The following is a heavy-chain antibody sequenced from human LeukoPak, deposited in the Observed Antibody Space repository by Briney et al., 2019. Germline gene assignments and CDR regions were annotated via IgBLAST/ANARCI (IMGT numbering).Heavy chain of an antibody. CDR1: GFTFTSSA. CDR2: IVVGSGNT. CDR3: AATYSSSWYGGWFDP. V-gene: IGHV1-58*02. J-gene: IGHJ5*02. Sequence: SVKVSCEASGFTFTSSAMQWVRQARGQRLEWIGWIVVGSGNTNYAQKFQERVTITRDMSTSTAYTELSSLRSEDTAVYYCAATYSSSWYGGWFDPWGQGTLVTVSS. D-gene: IGHD6-13*01.